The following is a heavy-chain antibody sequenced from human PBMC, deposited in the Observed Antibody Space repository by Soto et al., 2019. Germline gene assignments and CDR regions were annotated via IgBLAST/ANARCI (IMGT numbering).Heavy chain of an antibody. Sequence: PGGSLRLSCAASGFTFSSYNMNWVRQAPGKGLECFSSISSSSSYIYYADSVKGRFTISRDNAKNSLYLQMNSLIAEDTAVYYCARSAGDYYGMDXWGQVTTFTVS. CDR3: ARSAGDYYGMDX. CDR1: GFTFSSYN. V-gene: IGHV3-21*01. CDR2: ISSSSSYI. D-gene: IGHD3-10*01. J-gene: IGHJ6*02.